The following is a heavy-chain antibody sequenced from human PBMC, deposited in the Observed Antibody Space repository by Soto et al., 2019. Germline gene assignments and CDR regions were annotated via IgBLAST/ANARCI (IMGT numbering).Heavy chain of an antibody. D-gene: IGHD2-2*01. CDR3: ARLGGYCSSTSCYGYYGMDV. CDR1: GGSVSSYS. J-gene: IGHJ6*02. CDR2: IYYTGST. Sequence: SETLSLTCTVSGGSVSSYSWSWIRQPPGKGLEWIAYIYYTGSTNYNPSLKSRVTISVDTSKYQFSLRLSSVTAADTAVYYCARLGGYCSSTSCYGYYGMDVWGQGTTVTVSS. V-gene: IGHV4-59*08.